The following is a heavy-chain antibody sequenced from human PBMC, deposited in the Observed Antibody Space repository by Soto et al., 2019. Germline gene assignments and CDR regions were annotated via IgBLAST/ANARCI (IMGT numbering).Heavy chain of an antibody. CDR2: IYWNDDK. V-gene: IGHV2-5*01. J-gene: IGHJ6*02. CDR1: GFSLSTSGVG. CDR3: AHLVPSSSWPYYYYYYGMDV. D-gene: IGHD6-13*01. Sequence: SVPTLVNPTQTLTLTCTFSGFSLSTSGVGVGWIRQPPGKALEWLALIYWNDDKRYSPSLKSRLTITKDTSKNQVVLTMTNMDPVDTATYYCAHLVPSSSWPYYYYYYGMDVWGQGTTVTVSS.